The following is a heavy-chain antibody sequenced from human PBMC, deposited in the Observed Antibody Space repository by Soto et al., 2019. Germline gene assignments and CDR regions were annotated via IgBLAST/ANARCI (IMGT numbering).Heavy chain of an antibody. J-gene: IGHJ3*02. Sequence: GGSLRLSCAASGFTFSSYGMHWVRQAPGKGLEWVAVISYDGSNKYYADSVKGRFTISRDNSKNTLYLQMNSLRAEDTAVYYCAKFSPGPPNPRVDAFDIWGQGXMVTVSS. CDR3: AKFSPGPPNPRVDAFDI. V-gene: IGHV3-30*18. CDR1: GFTFSSYG. CDR2: ISYDGSNK.